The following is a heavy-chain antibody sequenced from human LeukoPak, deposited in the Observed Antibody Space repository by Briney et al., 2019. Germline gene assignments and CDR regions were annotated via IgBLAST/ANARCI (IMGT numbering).Heavy chain of an antibody. V-gene: IGHV3-30-3*01. CDR2: ISNDGTNK. Sequence: GGSLRLSCAASGFTFRSYAMHWVRQAPGKGLEWVAVISNDGTNKYYADSVKGRFTISRDNSKNTLYVQMNSLRAEDTAVYYCAKDQFSYSSSSAIDSWGQGTLVTVSS. CDR3: AKDQFSYSSSSAIDS. CDR1: GFTFRSYA. J-gene: IGHJ4*02. D-gene: IGHD6-6*01.